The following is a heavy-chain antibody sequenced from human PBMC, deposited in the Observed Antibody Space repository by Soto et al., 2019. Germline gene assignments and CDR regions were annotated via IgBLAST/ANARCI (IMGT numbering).Heavy chain of an antibody. J-gene: IGHJ4*02. CDR1: GGSFSGYY. D-gene: IGHD6-6*01. Sequence: SETLSLTCAVYGGSFSGYYWSWIRQPPGKGLEWIGEINHSGSTNYNPSLKSRVTISVDTSKNQFSLKLSSVTAADTAGYYCARGGIAARQFDYWGQGTLVTVSS. CDR2: INHSGST. CDR3: ARGGIAARQFDY. V-gene: IGHV4-34*01.